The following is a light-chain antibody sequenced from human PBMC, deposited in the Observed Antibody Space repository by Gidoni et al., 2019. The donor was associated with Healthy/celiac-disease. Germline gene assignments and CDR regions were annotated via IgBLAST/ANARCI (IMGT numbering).Light chain of an antibody. CDR2: EGS. Sequence: QSALTQPASASGSPGQSLTLSCTGTSSDVGSYNLVSWYQQHPGKAPKLMIYEGSKRPSGVSNRFSGSKSGNTASLTISGLQAEDEADYYCCSYAGSSTWVFGGGTKLTVL. CDR3: CSYAGSSTWV. V-gene: IGLV2-23*01. J-gene: IGLJ3*02. CDR1: SSDVGSYNL.